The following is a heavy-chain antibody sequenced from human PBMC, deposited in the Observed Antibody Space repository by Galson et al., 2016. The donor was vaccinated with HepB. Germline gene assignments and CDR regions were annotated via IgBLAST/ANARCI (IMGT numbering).Heavy chain of an antibody. CDR1: KFTFSSYP. CDR2: ISYDGSKK. V-gene: IGHV3-30-3*01. CDR3: AREMATMSDAFDI. J-gene: IGHJ3*02. Sequence: SLRLSCAASKFTFSSYPMHWVRQAPGKGLEWVAVISYDGSKKYYADYVKGRFTISRENSKNTLYLQMNSLRAEGTAVYYCAREMATMSDAFDIWGQGTMVTVSS. D-gene: IGHD5-24*01.